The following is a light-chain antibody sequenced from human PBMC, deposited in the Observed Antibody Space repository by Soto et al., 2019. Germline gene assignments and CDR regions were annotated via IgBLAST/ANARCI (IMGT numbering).Light chain of an antibody. CDR3: SSYTTSSNYV. Sequence: QSALTQPSSVSGSPGQSITISCTGTSGDVGSYNFVSWYQQLPGKAPKLMIYEVSTRPSGVSNRFSGSKSGNTASLTISGLQAEDEADYYCSSYTTSSNYVFGSGTKVTVL. CDR1: SGDVGSYNF. V-gene: IGLV2-14*01. CDR2: EVS. J-gene: IGLJ1*01.